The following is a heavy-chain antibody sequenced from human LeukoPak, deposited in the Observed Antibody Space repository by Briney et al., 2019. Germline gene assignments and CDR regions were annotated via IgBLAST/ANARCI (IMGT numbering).Heavy chain of an antibody. V-gene: IGHV4-34*01. D-gene: IGHD2-15*01. CDR1: GGSFSGYY. Sequence: SETLSLTCAVYGGSFSGYYWSWIRQPPGKGLEWVGEINHSGSTNYNPSLKSRVTISVDTSKNQFSLKLSSVTAADTAVYYCARGYSPVVVVAATVYFDYWGQGTLVTVSS. J-gene: IGHJ4*02. CDR2: INHSGST. CDR3: ARGYSPVVVVAATVYFDY.